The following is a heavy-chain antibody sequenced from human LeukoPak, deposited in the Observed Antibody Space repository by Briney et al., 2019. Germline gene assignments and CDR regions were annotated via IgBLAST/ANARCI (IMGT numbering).Heavy chain of an antibody. D-gene: IGHD4-23*01. V-gene: IGHV4-59*01. CDR3: ARVIFGYGGNYDHYFDY. Sequence: PSETLSLTCTVSGGSISSYYWSWIRQPPGKGLEWTGYIYYSGSTNYNPSLKSRVTISVDTSKNQFSLKLSSVTAADTAVYYCARVIFGYGGNYDHYFDYWGQGTLVTVSS. CDR2: IYYSGST. CDR1: GGSISSYY. J-gene: IGHJ4*02.